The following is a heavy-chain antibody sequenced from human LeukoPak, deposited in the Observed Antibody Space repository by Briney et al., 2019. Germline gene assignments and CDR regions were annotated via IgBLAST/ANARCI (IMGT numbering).Heavy chain of an antibody. Sequence: GASVKVSCKASGYTFTSYGISWVRQAPGQGLEWMGWISAYNGNTNYAQKLQGRVTMTTDTSTSTAYMELRSLRSDDTAVYYCARDSGFGGRSSWPFWGQGTLVTVSS. CDR3: ARDSGFGGRSSWPF. CDR2: ISAYNGNT. V-gene: IGHV1-18*01. CDR1: GYTFTSYG. D-gene: IGHD6-13*01. J-gene: IGHJ4*02.